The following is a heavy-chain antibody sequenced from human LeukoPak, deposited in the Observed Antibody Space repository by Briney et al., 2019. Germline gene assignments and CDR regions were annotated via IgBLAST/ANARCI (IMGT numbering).Heavy chain of an antibody. CDR1: GFTFSSYW. V-gene: IGHV3-7*01. Sequence: GGSLRLSCVASGFTFSSYWMSWVRQAPGKGLEWVANIKQDGSEKYYVDSVKGRFTISRDNAKNSLYLQMNSLRAEDTAVYYCARGNYPYSGSAFDYWGQGTLVTVSS. CDR2: IKQDGSEK. D-gene: IGHD1-26*01. CDR3: ARGNYPYSGSAFDY. J-gene: IGHJ4*02.